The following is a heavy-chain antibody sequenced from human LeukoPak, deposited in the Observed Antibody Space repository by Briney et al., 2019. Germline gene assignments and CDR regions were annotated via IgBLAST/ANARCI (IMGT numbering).Heavy chain of an antibody. V-gene: IGHV4-39*01. D-gene: IGHD5-18*01. CDR2: IYYSKNT. CDR3: VSPRGFSYGCFDY. CDR1: GGSITSTSYY. Sequence: SETLSLTCTVSGGSITSTSYYWGWIRQPPGKGLEWIGSIYYSKNTYYNPSLKSRVTIFADTSKNQFSLTLGSVSATDTAVYYCVSPRGFSYGCFDYWGQGTLVTVSS. J-gene: IGHJ4*02.